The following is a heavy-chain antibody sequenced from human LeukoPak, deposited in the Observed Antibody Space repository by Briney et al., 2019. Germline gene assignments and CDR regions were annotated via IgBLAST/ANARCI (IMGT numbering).Heavy chain of an antibody. Sequence: GGSLRLSCAASGFTFSTYAMHWVRQAPGKGLEWVAIISYDGSNKYYADSVKGRFTISRDNSKSTLYLQMNSLRAEDTAVFYCVRNYYDSSGYYNPPGDHWGQGTLVTVSS. CDR1: GFTFSTYA. CDR3: VRNYYDSSGYYNPPGDH. D-gene: IGHD3-22*01. J-gene: IGHJ4*02. V-gene: IGHV3-30*01. CDR2: ISYDGSNK.